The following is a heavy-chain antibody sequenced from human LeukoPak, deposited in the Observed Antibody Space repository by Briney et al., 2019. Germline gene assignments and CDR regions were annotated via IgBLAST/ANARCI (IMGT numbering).Heavy chain of an antibody. CDR1: GYTFTGYY. V-gene: IGHV1-18*04. J-gene: IGHJ4*02. Sequence: ASVKVSCKASGYTFTGYYMHWVRQAPGQGLEWMGWISAYNGNTNYAQKLQGRVTMTTDTSTSTAYMELRSLRSDDTAVYYRARDWHPDYPSDYWGQGTLVTVSS. D-gene: IGHD4-11*01. CDR2: ISAYNGNT. CDR3: ARDWHPDYPSDY.